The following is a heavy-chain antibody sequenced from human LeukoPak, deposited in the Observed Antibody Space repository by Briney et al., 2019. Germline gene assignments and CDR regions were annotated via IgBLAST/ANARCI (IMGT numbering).Heavy chain of an antibody. Sequence: ASVKVSCKASGYSFTSHYMHWVRQAPGQGLEWLGLINPSGSSTLYAQKFQGRVTMTRDMSTTTDYMELSSLRSEDTAFYYCARDNSVGDVAWWFDPWGQGTLVTVSS. J-gene: IGHJ5*02. D-gene: IGHD1-26*01. CDR3: ARDNSVGDVAWWFDP. CDR1: GYSFTSHY. CDR2: INPSGSST. V-gene: IGHV1-46*01.